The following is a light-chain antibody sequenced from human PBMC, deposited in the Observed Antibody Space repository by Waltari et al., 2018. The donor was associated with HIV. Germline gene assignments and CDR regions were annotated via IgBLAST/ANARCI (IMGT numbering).Light chain of an antibody. CDR3: QAWDSSTVV. J-gene: IGLJ2*01. Sequence: SYELTQPPSVSVSPGQTATIPFPGDQLGAKYACWYQQKPGQSPVLVIYQDSKRPSGIPERFSGSNSGNTATLTISGTQAMDEADYYCQAWDSSTVVFGGGTKLTVL. CDR1: QLGAKY. V-gene: IGLV3-1*01. CDR2: QDS.